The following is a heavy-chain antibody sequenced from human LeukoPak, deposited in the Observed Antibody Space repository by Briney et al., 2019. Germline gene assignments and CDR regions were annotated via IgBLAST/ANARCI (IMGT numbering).Heavy chain of an antibody. CDR1: GFTFSSYA. J-gene: IGHJ4*02. CDR3: ARDARVVATLDY. D-gene: IGHD5-12*01. V-gene: IGHV3-30*04. Sequence: GGSLRLSCAASGFTFSSYAMSWVRQAPGKGLEWVAVISYDGSNKYYADSVKGRFTISRDNSKNTLYLQMNSLRAEDTAVYYCARDARVVATLDYWGQGTLVTVSS. CDR2: ISYDGSNK.